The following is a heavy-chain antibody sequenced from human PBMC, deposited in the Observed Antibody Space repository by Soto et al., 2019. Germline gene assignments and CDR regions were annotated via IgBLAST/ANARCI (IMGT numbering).Heavy chain of an antibody. Sequence: SETLSLTCAVSGASISTEGYTWSWIRQPPGKGLEWIGYIYPSGASNYNPSLRSRVTISLDASRNRFSLSVGSVTAADTAVYYCARATFGAVLHLEVWGQGTTVTVSS. CDR1: GASISTEGYT. CDR3: ARATFGAVLHLEV. V-gene: IGHV4-30-2*01. D-gene: IGHD3-3*01. J-gene: IGHJ6*02. CDR2: IYPSGAS.